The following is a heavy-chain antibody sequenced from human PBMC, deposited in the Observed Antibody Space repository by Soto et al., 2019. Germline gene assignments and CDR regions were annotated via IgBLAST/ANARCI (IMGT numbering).Heavy chain of an antibody. D-gene: IGHD3-10*01. Sequence: PGGSLRLSCVASGFTVSSNYMSWVRQAPGKGLEWVSVIYSGGSTYYADSVKGRFTISRDNSKNTLYLQMNSLRAEDTAVYYCAREGSNNHYYPVTWAYWGQRTLVTVSS. J-gene: IGHJ4*02. CDR3: AREGSNNHYYPVTWAY. CDR2: IYSGGST. V-gene: IGHV3-53*01. CDR1: GFTVSSNY.